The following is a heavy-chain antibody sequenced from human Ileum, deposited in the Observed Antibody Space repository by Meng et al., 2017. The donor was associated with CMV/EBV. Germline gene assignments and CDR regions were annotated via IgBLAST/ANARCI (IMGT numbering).Heavy chain of an antibody. V-gene: IGHV3-7*01. D-gene: IGHD6-19*01. CDR1: GFTFSSYW. CDR2: IKQDGSEK. CDR3: ASHIAMAENY. Sequence: GESLKISCAASGFTFSSYWMSWVRQAPGKGLEWVANIKQDGSEKYYVDSVKGRFTISRDNAKNSLYLQMNSLRAEDTAVYYCASHIAMAENYWGQGTLVTVSS. J-gene: IGHJ4*02.